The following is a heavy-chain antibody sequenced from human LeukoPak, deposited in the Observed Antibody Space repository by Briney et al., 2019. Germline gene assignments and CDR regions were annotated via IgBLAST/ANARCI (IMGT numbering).Heavy chain of an antibody. CDR2: IYHSGST. V-gene: IGHV4-38-2*01. Sequence: SETLSLTCAVSGHSISSGYYWGWIRQPPGKGLEWIGSIYHSGSTYYNPSLKSRVTISVDTSKNQFSLKLSSVTAADTAVYYCARLSGSLLFDYWGQGTLVTVSS. CDR1: GHSISSGYY. CDR3: ARLSGSLLFDY. D-gene: IGHD1-26*01. J-gene: IGHJ4*02.